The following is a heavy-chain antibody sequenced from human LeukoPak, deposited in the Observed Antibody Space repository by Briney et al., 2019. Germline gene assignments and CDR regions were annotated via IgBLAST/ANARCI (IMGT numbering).Heavy chain of an antibody. CDR3: AKGCSTGTTCYIIDY. J-gene: IGHJ4*02. CDR2: ISNDGSNK. V-gene: IGHV3-30*18. Sequence: PGSSLRLSCAASGFTLSSYGMHWVRRAPGKGLEGVAVISNDGSNKNYADSVKGRFTISRDNSKNTLYLQMSTLRAEDTALYYCAKGCSTGTTCYIIDYWGQGTLVTVSS. D-gene: IGHD1-7*01. CDR1: GFTLSSYG.